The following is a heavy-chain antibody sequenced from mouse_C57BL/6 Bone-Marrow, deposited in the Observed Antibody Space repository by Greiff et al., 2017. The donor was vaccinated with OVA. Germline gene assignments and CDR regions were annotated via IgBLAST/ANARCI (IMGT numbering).Heavy chain of an antibody. CDR1: GYTFTSYG. CDR2: IYPRSGNT. J-gene: IGHJ1*03. Sequence: VQLQESGAELARPGASVKLSCKASGYTFTSYGISWVKQRTGQGLEWIGEIYPRSGNTYYNEKFKGKATLTADKSSSTAYMELRSLTSEDSAVYFGARPYGYEGYWYFDVWGTGTTVTVSS. CDR3: ARPYGYEGYWYFDV. V-gene: IGHV1-81*01. D-gene: IGHD2-2*01.